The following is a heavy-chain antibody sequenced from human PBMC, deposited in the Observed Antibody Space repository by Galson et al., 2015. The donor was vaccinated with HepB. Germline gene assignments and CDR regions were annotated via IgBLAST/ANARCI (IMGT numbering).Heavy chain of an antibody. Sequence: SLRLSCAASGFTFSSYAMSWVRQAPGKGLEWVSAISGSGGSTYYADSVKGRFTISRDNSKNTLYLQMNSLRAEDTAVYYCAKTGWVCSGGSCYKNWFDPWGQGTLVTVSS. J-gene: IGHJ5*02. D-gene: IGHD2-15*01. CDR1: GFTFSSYA. CDR2: ISGSGGST. V-gene: IGHV3-23*01. CDR3: AKTGWVCSGGSCYKNWFDP.